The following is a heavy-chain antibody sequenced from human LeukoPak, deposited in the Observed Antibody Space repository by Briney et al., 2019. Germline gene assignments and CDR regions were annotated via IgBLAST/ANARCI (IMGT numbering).Heavy chain of an antibody. D-gene: IGHD1-14*01. CDR1: GFTFSSYS. Sequence: PGGSLRLSCAASGFTFSSYSMNWVRQAPGKGLEWVSSISSSGSDIYYADSVKGRFTISRDNAKNSLYLQMNSLRAEDTAVCYCARESGFYWGQGTLVTVSS. CDR2: ISSSGSDI. J-gene: IGHJ4*02. CDR3: ARESGFY. V-gene: IGHV3-21*01.